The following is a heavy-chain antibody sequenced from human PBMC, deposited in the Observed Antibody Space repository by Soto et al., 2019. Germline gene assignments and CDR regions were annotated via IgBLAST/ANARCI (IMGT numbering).Heavy chain of an antibody. CDR2: ISAIGDST. V-gene: IGHV3-23*01. CDR1: EFAFSTFG. Sequence: EVQVLESGGGLVQPGGSLRLSCVFSEFAFSTFGMSWVRQAPGKGLESVSSISAIGDSTYHADSVKGRFSISRDNSRNSLYLQMNNPRAEDTPVYYCATVGPYSPRWDFWGQGTVVSVSS. D-gene: IGHD2-15*01. J-gene: IGHJ3*01. CDR3: ATVGPYSPRWDF.